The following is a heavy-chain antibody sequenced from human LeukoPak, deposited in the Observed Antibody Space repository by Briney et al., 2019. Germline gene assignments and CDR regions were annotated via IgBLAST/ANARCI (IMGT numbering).Heavy chain of an antibody. CDR2: ISGSGGST. V-gene: IGHV3-23*01. CDR1: GFTFSSYA. CDR3: AKETVVVVAATPDAFDI. J-gene: IGHJ3*02. Sequence: PGGSLILSCAASGFTFSSYAMSWVRQAPGKGLEWVSGISGSGGSTHYADSVKDRFTISRDSSKNTLYLQMNSLRAEDTAVYYCAKETVVVVAATPDAFDIWGQGTMVTVSS. D-gene: IGHD2-15*01.